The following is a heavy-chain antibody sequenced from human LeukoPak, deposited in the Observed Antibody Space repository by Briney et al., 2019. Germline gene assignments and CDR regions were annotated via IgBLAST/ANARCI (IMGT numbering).Heavy chain of an antibody. J-gene: IGHJ4*02. CDR1: GGTFSSYA. CDR3: ASHSHGFSNFDY. CDR2: IIPIFGTA. D-gene: IGHD5-18*01. Sequence: ASVKVSCKASGGTFSSYAISWVRQAPGQGLEWMGGIIPIFGTANYAQKFQGRVTITADKSTSTAYMELSSLRSEDTAVYYCASHSHGFSNFDYWGQGTLVTVSS. V-gene: IGHV1-69*06.